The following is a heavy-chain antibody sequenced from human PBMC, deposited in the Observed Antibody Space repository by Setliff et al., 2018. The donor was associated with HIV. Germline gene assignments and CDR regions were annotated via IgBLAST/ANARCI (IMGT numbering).Heavy chain of an antibody. Sequence: SETLSLTCTVSGGSISSGSYYWGWIRQPPGKGLEWIGSLYYSGSTYYNPSLKSRVTISVDTSKNQFSLKLSSVPAADTAGYYCASDRLDGHDTSGYYYAYWGQGPLVPAPQ. CDR3: ASDRLDGHDTSGYYYAY. J-gene: IGHJ4*02. CDR2: LYYSGST. D-gene: IGHD3-22*01. V-gene: IGHV4-39*01. CDR1: GGSISSGSYY.